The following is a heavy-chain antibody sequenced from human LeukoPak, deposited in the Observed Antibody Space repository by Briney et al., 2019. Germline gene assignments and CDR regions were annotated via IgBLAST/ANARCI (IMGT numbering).Heavy chain of an antibody. V-gene: IGHV3-30*07. Sequence: GGSLRLSCAASGFTFSSYAMHWVRQAPGKGLEWVAVISYDGSNKYYADSVKGRFTISRDNSKNTLYLQMNSLRAEDTAVYYCAKDLSIVVVTAIRSPYDYWGQGTLVTVSS. D-gene: IGHD2-21*02. CDR1: GFTFSSYA. J-gene: IGHJ4*02. CDR3: AKDLSIVVVTAIRSPYDY. CDR2: ISYDGSNK.